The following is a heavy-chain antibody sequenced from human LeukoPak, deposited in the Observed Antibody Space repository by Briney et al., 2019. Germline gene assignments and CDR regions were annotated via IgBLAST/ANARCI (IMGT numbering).Heavy chain of an antibody. D-gene: IGHD3-10*01. CDR1: GYTFTGYY. CDR2: INPNSGGT. CDR3: ARGFSTSESTVNDFDY. Sequence: ASVTVSCKASGYTFTGYYMHWVRQAPGQGLEWMGWINPNSGGTNYAQKFQGRVTMTRDTSISTAYMELSRLRSDDTAVYYCARGFSTSESTVNDFDYWGQGTLVTVSA. J-gene: IGHJ4*02. V-gene: IGHV1-2*02.